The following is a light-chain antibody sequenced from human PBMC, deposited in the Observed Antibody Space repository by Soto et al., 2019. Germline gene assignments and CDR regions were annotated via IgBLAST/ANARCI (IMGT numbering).Light chain of an antibody. CDR3: QQSYSSLYT. V-gene: IGKV1-39*01. CDR1: QSISSH. Sequence: DIQMTQSPSSLSASVGDRVTITCRASQSISSHLNWYQQKPGNAPKVLISAASSLQSGVPSRFSGSGSGTDFTLTISSLQPEDYATYYCQQSYSSLYTFGQGTKVGIK. J-gene: IGKJ2*01. CDR2: AAS.